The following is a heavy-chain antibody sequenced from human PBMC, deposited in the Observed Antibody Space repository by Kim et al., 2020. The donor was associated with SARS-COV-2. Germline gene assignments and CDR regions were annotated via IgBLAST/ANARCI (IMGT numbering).Heavy chain of an antibody. Sequence: SVKVSCKASGGTFSSYAISWVRQAPGQGLEWMGRIIPILGIANYAQKFQGRVTITADKSTSTAYMELSSLRSEDTSVYYCASRDCTNGVCYTGVDYWGQGTLVTVSS. CDR3: ASRDCTNGVCYTGVDY. V-gene: IGHV1-69*04. J-gene: IGHJ4*02. CDR1: GGTFSSYA. CDR2: IIPILGIA. D-gene: IGHD2-8*01.